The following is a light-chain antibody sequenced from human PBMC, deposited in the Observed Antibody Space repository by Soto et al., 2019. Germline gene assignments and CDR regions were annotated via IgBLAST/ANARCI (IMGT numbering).Light chain of an antibody. CDR1: SIDVGAYNY. V-gene: IGLV2-14*01. CDR3: SSYTTSSTYA. J-gene: IGLJ1*01. CDR2: EVS. Sequence: QSALTQPASVSGAPGQSITISCTGTSIDVGAYNYVSWYQQHPGKAPKLMIYEVSNRPSGVSNRFSCSKSGDTASLTISGLQAEDEAYYYCSSYTTSSTYAFGTGTKLTVL.